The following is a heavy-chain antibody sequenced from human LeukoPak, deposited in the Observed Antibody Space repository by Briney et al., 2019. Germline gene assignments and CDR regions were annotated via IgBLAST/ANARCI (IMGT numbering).Heavy chain of an antibody. CDR2: IYYSGTT. Sequence: SETLSLTCTVSGASISSSYWSWIRQPPGKGLEWIGYIYYSGTTKYNPSLKSRVTISVDMSKNQFSLKVNSVAAADTAVYYCARGQPQRYSSGWYVNWFDPWGQGTLVTVSS. CDR3: ARGQPQRYSSGWYVNWFDP. J-gene: IGHJ5*02. CDR1: GASISSSY. D-gene: IGHD6-19*01. V-gene: IGHV4-59*01.